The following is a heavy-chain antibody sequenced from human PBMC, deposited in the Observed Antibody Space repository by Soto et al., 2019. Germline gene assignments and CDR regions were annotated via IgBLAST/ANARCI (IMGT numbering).Heavy chain of an antibody. CDR3: ARDRNDYGNPDAFDI. D-gene: IGHD4-4*01. Sequence: QVQLVQSGAEVKKPGSSVKVSCKASGGTFSSYAISWVRQAPGHGLEWMGGIIPIFGTANYAQKFRGRVTITADESTSTAYMGLSSLRSEDTAVYYCARDRNDYGNPDAFDIWGQGTMVTVSS. CDR1: GGTFSSYA. CDR2: IIPIFGTA. J-gene: IGHJ3*02. V-gene: IGHV1-69*01.